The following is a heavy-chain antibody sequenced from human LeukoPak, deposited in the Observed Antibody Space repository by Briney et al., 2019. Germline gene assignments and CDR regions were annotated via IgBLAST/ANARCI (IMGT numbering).Heavy chain of an antibody. CDR3: ARRRVGFGYYCSSTSCSYYFDY. V-gene: IGHV4-59*12. CDR1: GGSISTYY. D-gene: IGHD2-2*01. J-gene: IGHJ4*02. Sequence: PSETLSLTCSVSGGSISTYYWSWIRQPPGKGLEWIGHIYNSGSTNYSPSLKSRVTISVDTSKNQFSLKLSSVTAADTAVYYCARRRVGFGYYCSSTSCSYYFDYWGQGTLVTVSS. CDR2: IYNSGST.